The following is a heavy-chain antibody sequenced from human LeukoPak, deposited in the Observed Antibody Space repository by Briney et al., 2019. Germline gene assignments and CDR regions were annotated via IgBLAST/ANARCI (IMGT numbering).Heavy chain of an antibody. V-gene: IGHV3-23*01. D-gene: IGHD7-27*01. J-gene: IGHJ4*02. CDR1: GFTFSTYT. CDR2: IGNNGGGI. CDR3: ATDPNWGTHS. Sequence: GGSLRLSCAASGFTFSTYTMYWVRHPPGKRLEWVSIIGNNGGGIHYADSVKGRFTISRDNFKNALYLQMNSLRVEDTAVYYCATDPNWGTHSWGQGVLVTVTS.